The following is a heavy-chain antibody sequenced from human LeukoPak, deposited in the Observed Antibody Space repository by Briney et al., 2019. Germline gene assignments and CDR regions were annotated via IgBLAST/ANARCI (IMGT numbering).Heavy chain of an antibody. CDR2: INPSGGRT. J-gene: IGHJ4*02. Sequence: ASVKVSCKASGYTFTSNYLHWVRQAPGQSLEWVGIINPSGGRTTYAQKFQGRVSMTRDTSTTTVYMELSSLRYEDTAVYYCARGAIFGVVITDYWGQGTLVTVSS. V-gene: IGHV1-46*01. CDR3: ARGAIFGVVITDY. D-gene: IGHD3-3*02. CDR1: GYTFTSNY.